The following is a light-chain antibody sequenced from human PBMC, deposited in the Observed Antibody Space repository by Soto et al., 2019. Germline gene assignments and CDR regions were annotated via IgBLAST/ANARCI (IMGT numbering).Light chain of an antibody. CDR2: EVN. V-gene: IGLV2-8*01. Sequence: QSVLTQPPSASGSPGQSVAISCTGTSSDIGAYNYVSWYQQNPGKAPKLIIYEVNKRPSGVPYRFSGSKSANTASLTVSGLQADDEADYYCSSYAGTNNYVFGTGTKLTVL. CDR3: SSYAGTNNYV. J-gene: IGLJ1*01. CDR1: SSDIGAYNY.